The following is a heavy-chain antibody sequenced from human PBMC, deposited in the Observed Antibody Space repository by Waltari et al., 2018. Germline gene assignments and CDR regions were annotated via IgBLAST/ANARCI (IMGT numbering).Heavy chain of an antibody. Sequence: QPLLQESGPGLVKPSETLSLTCSVSGGSISSSNYYWGWIRQPPGKGLDWIGSMYYSGRTYYNSSLKRRVTISLDTSKNQFSLKLISVTAADTAVYFCASGGGYTNGWDYWGQGTLVTVSS. CDR2: MYYSGRT. V-gene: IGHV4-39*07. J-gene: IGHJ4*02. D-gene: IGHD6-19*01. CDR3: ASGGGYTNGWDY. CDR1: GGSISSSNYY.